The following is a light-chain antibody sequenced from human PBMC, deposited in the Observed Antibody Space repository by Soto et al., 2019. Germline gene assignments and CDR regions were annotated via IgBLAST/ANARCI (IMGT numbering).Light chain of an antibody. CDR1: QSVSSNY. CDR3: QQYGTSPQT. V-gene: IGKV3-20*01. J-gene: IGKJ1*01. Sequence: EIALTQSPGTLSLSPGERATLSCRASQSVSSNYLAWYQQKPGQAPRLLIYGASTRATGIPDRYSGSGSGTDFTLTISRLEPEDSAVYYCQQYGTSPQTFGQGTKVEIK. CDR2: GAS.